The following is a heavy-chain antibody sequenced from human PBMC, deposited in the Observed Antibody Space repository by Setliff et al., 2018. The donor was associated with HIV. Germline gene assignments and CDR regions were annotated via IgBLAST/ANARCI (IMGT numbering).Heavy chain of an antibody. Sequence: PSETLSLTCAVSGASISSTTYYWGWVRQPPGKGLEWIGSIYNSGSTNYDLSLMSRVTISVDTSKNQFSLKLSSVTAADTAVYFCARPTTGVGGGAAFDIWGQGTMVTVSS. CDR3: ARPTTGVGGGAAFDI. J-gene: IGHJ3*02. D-gene: IGHD2-8*01. CDR2: IYNSGST. CDR1: GASISSTTYY. V-gene: IGHV4-39*01.